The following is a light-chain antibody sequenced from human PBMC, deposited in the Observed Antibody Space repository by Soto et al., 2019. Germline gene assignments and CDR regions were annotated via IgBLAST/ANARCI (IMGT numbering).Light chain of an antibody. CDR1: SSNIGSNS. Sequence: SVLTQPPSASGTPGQRVTISCSGSSSNIGSNSVNWYQQLPGTAPKLLIYSNDRRPSGVPDRFSGSKSGTSASLAISGLQSEDEADYYCAAWDESLNGYVFGTGTKVTVL. CDR3: AAWDESLNGYV. CDR2: SND. V-gene: IGLV1-44*01. J-gene: IGLJ1*01.